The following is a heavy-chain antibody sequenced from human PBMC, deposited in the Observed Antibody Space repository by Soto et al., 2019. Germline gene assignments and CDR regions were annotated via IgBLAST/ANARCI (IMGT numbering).Heavy chain of an antibody. J-gene: IGHJ5*02. CDR2: IWYDGSNK. CDR1: GFTFSSYG. CDR3: ARERTIYDIQNWFDP. D-gene: IGHD3-9*01. V-gene: IGHV3-33*01. Sequence: PGGSLRLSCAASGFTFSSYGMHWVRQAPGKGLEWVAVIWYDGSNKYYADSVKGRFTISRDNSKNTLYLQMNSLRAEDTAVYYCARERTIYDIQNWFDPWGQGTLVTVSS.